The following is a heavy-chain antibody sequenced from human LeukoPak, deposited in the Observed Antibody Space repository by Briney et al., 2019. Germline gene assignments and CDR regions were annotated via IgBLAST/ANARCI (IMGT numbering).Heavy chain of an antibody. Sequence: SETLSLTCTVSGGSISSSSYYWGWIRQPPGKGLEWIGSIYYSGSTYYNPSLKSRVTISVDTSKNQFSLKLSSVTAADTAVYYGARRNYDFWKGNSRDFDYWGQGTLVTVSS. CDR2: IYYSGST. J-gene: IGHJ4*02. D-gene: IGHD3-3*01. CDR1: GGSISSSSYY. CDR3: ARRNYDFWKGNSRDFDY. V-gene: IGHV4-39*07.